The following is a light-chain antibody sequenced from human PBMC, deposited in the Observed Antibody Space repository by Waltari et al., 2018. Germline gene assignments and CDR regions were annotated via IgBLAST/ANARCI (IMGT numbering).Light chain of an antibody. CDR3: SSYRMSATSGV. CDR2: EVS. CDR1: SSDVGSNNR. Sequence: QSALTQPPSLSGPPGQSVTISCTGTSSDVGSNNRVSWSHQSPGTPPKPIIYEVSNRPSGVPDRFSGSKPGNTASLTISGVQAEDEADYYCSSYRMSATSGVLGGGTKLTVL. V-gene: IGLV2-18*02. J-gene: IGLJ2*01.